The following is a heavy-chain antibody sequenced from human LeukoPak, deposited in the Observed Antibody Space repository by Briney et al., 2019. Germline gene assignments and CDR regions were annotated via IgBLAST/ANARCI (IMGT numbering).Heavy chain of an antibody. CDR3: ARLEDPPVPDY. J-gene: IGHJ4*02. V-gene: IGHV4-39*01. CDR1: GGSISSSSYY. Sequence: SETLSLTCTVSGGSISSSSYYWGWIRQPPGKGLEWIGSIYYSGSTYYNPSLKSRVTISVDTSKNQFSLKLSSVTAADTAVYYCARLEDPPVPDYWGQGTLVTVSS. CDR2: IYYSGST. D-gene: IGHD1-1*01.